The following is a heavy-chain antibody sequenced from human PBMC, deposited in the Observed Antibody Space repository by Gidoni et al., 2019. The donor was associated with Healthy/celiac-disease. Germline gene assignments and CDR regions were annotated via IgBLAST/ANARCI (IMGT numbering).Heavy chain of an antibody. CDR3: ARVSDMLAGPFDY. J-gene: IGHJ4*02. V-gene: IGHV4-59*01. CDR2: IYYSGST. CDR1: GGSISSYY. Sequence: QVQLQESGPGLVKPSETLSLTCTVSGGSISSYYWSWIRQPPGKGLEWIGYIYYSGSTNYNPSLKSRVTISVDTSKNQFSLKLSSVTAADTAVYYCARVSDMLAGPFDYWGQGTLVTVSS. D-gene: IGHD6-19*01.